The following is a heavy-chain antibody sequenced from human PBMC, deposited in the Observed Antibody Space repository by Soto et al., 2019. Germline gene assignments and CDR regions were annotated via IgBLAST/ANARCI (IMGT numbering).Heavy chain of an antibody. CDR3: ARMYSSSWYAGGGWFDP. V-gene: IGHV4-34*01. CDR2: INHSGST. CDR1: GGSFSGYY. D-gene: IGHD6-13*01. J-gene: IGHJ5*02. Sequence: SSETLSLTCAVYGGSFSGYYWSWIRQPPGKGLEWIGEINHSGSTNYNPSLKSRVTISVDTSKNQFSLKLSSVTAADTAVYYCARMYSSSWYAGGGWFDPWGQGTLVTVS.